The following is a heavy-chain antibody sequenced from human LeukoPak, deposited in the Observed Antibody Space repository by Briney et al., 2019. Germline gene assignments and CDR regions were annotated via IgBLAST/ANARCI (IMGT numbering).Heavy chain of an antibody. CDR1: GFTFSSYA. D-gene: IGHD2-15*01. CDR3: AKDQGYCSGGSCYPVGTFDI. J-gene: IGHJ3*02. CDR2: ISGSGGST. V-gene: IGHV3-23*01. Sequence: GGSLRLSCAASGFTFSSYAMSWVRQAPGKGLEWVSAISGSGGSTYYADSVKGRFTISRDNSKNTLYLQMNSLRAEDTAVYYCAKDQGYCSGGSCYPVGTFDIWGQGTMVTVSS.